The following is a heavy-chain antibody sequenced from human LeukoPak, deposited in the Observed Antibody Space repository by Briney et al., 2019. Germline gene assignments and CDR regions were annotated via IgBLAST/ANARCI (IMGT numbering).Heavy chain of an antibody. CDR1: GFTFSSYE. D-gene: IGHD3-22*01. V-gene: IGHV3-23*01. Sequence: GGSLRLSCAASGFTFSSYEMNWVRQAPGKGLEWVSGISGTGGSTHYADSVKGRFTISRDNSKNTLYLQTNSLRAEDTALYYCVRDRDSTGYYDYWGQGTLVTVSS. J-gene: IGHJ4*02. CDR3: VRDRDSTGYYDY. CDR2: ISGTGGST.